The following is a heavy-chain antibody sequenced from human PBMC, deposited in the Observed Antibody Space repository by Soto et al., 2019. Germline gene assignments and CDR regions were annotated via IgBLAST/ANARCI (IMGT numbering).Heavy chain of an antibody. J-gene: IGHJ4*02. CDR1: GYTFTSYD. Sequence: VKVSCKASGYTFTSYDINWVRQATGQGLEWMGWMNPNSGNTGYAQKFQGRVTMTRNTSISTAYMELSSLRSEDTAVYYCARGLNSAYYDSSGYYWGQGTLVTVSS. CDR2: MNPNSGNT. CDR3: ARGLNSAYYDSSGYY. V-gene: IGHV1-8*01. D-gene: IGHD3-22*01.